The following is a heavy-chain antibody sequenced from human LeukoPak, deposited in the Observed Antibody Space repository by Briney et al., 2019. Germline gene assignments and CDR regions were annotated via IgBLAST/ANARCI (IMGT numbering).Heavy chain of an antibody. Sequence: GRSLRLSCAASGFTFSSYGMHWVRQAPGKGLEWVAVISYDGSNKYYADSVKGRFTISRDNSKNTLYLQMNSLRAEDTAVYYCARSHHPYDSSGYYLNYFDYWGQGTLVTVSS. CDR3: ARSHHPYDSSGYYLNYFDY. V-gene: IGHV3-30*03. J-gene: IGHJ4*02. CDR1: GFTFSSYG. CDR2: ISYDGSNK. D-gene: IGHD3-22*01.